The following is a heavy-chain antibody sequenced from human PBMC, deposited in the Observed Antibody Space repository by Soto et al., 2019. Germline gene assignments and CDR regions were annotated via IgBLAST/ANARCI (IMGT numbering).Heavy chain of an antibody. CDR3: ASHYCSGGSCYDAYYYYGMDV. Sequence: SVKVSCKASGGTFSSYAISWVRQAPGQGLEWMGGIILIFGTANYAQKFQGRVTITADESTSTAYMELSSLRSEDTAVYYCASHYCSGGSCYDAYYYYGMDVWGQGTTVTVSS. CDR1: GGTFSSYA. V-gene: IGHV1-69*13. J-gene: IGHJ6*02. CDR2: IILIFGTA. D-gene: IGHD2-15*01.